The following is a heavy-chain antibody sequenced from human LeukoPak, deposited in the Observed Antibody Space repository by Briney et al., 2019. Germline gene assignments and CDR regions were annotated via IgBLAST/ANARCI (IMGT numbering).Heavy chain of an antibody. D-gene: IGHD6-13*01. CDR3: AKDSYSKGDF. V-gene: IGHV3-7*01. CDR2: IKNDGAVK. Sequence: PGGSLTLSCAASGFTFSYHWMTWVRQAPGKVLEWVANIKNDGAVKNYVDSVKGRFTISRDNAKNSLYLQMNSLRAEDTAVYYCAKDSYSKGDFWGQGVLVTVSS. J-gene: IGHJ4*02. CDR1: GFTFSYHW.